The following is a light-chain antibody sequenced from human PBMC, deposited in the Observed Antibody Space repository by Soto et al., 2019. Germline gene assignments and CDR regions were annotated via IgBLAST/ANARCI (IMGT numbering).Light chain of an antibody. J-gene: IGKJ4*01. CDR1: QSVSSSY. CDR3: QQYCSSPLT. V-gene: IGKV3-20*01. Sequence: IVLTQSPGTLSLSPGERATLSCRASQSVSSSYLAWYQQKPGQAPRLLIYGASSRATGIPDRLSGSGAGTDFTLNISRLEPEDFAVYYCQQYCSSPLTFGGGTKV. CDR2: GAS.